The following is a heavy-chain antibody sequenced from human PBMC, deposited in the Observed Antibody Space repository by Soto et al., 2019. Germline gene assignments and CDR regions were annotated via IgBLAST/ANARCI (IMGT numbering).Heavy chain of an antibody. Sequence: ASVKVSCKVPYYTYTSYAIPWVRQPAGQGLEWMAWISAYNDNTNSAQKFQGRVTVTTDRCTSTGYMDLRGLTSDDTAVYYCATGRSGCPLTSWGQGTLVTVSS. CDR1: YYTYTSYA. CDR3: ATGRSGCPLTS. J-gene: IGHJ4*02. V-gene: IGHV1-18*04. D-gene: IGHD3-3*01. CDR2: ISAYNDNT.